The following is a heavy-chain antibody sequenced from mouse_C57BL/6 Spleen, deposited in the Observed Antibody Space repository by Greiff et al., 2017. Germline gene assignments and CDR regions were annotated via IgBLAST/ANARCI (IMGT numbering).Heavy chain of an antibody. CDR2: ISSGGSYT. CDR1: GFTFSSYG. Sequence: EVQLMASGGDLVKPGGSLKLSCAASGFTFSSYGMSWVRQTPDKRLEWVATISSGGSYTYYPDSVKGRFTISRDNAKNTLYLQMSSLKSEDTAMYYCARLTGTGYFDYWGQGTTLTVSS. D-gene: IGHD4-1*01. CDR3: ARLTGTGYFDY. J-gene: IGHJ2*01. V-gene: IGHV5-6*01.